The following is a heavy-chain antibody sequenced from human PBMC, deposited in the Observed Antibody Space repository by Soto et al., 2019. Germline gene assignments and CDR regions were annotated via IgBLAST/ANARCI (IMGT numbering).Heavy chain of an antibody. CDR2: ISYDGSNK. CDR3: AKDPKLEPPTGYFDY. V-gene: IGHV3-30*18. Sequence: GSLRLSCAASGFTFSSYGMHWVRQAPGKGLEWVAVISYDGSNKYYADSVKGRFTISRDNSKNTLYLQMNSLRAEDTTVYYCAKDPKLEPPTGYFDYWGQGTLVTVSS. D-gene: IGHD1-1*01. CDR1: GFTFSSYG. J-gene: IGHJ4*02.